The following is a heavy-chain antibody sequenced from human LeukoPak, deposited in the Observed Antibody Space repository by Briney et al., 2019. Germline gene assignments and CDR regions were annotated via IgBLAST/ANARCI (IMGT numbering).Heavy chain of an antibody. V-gene: IGHV3-49*03. CDR2: IRSKAYGGTT. D-gene: IGHD2-2*01. CDR3: GVPAAHWEGGSHAFDI. J-gene: IGHJ3*02. Sequence: PGGSLRLSCTASGFTFGDYAMSWFRQAPGKGLEWVGFIRSKAYGGTTEYAASVKGRFTISRDDSKSIAYLQMNSLKTEDTAVYYCGVPAAHWEGGSHAFDIWGQGTMVTVSS. CDR1: GFTFGDYA.